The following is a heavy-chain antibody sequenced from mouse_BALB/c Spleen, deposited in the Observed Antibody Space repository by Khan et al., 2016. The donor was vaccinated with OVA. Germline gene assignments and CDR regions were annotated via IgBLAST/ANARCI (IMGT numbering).Heavy chain of an antibody. D-gene: IGHD3-1*01. CDR3: ARWRNSGFDY. CDR1: GFTFSNFG. CDR2: ISSGSSTI. V-gene: IGHV5-17*02. J-gene: IGHJ2*01. Sequence: EVMLVESGGGLVQPGGSRKLSCAASGFTFSNFGMHWVRQAPEKGLEWVAYISSGSSTIFYADTVKGRFTISRDNPKNTLFLQMTSLGSEDTAMYYGARWRNSGFDYWGQGTTLTVSS.